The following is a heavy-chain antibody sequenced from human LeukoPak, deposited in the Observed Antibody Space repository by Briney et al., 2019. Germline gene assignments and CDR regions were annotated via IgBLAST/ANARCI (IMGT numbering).Heavy chain of an antibody. Sequence: SDTLSLTCTVSGGSISSYYWNWIRQPAGKGLEWIGRISPSGSTNYNPSLKSRVTMSVDTSKIQFSLRLSSVTAADTAVYYCARGYSGGWYYFDYWGQGTVVTVSS. J-gene: IGHJ4*02. CDR2: ISPSGST. CDR1: GGSISSYY. D-gene: IGHD6-19*01. CDR3: ARGYSGGWYYFDY. V-gene: IGHV4-4*07.